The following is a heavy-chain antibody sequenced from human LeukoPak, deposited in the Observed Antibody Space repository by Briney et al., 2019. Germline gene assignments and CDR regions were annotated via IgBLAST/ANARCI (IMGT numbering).Heavy chain of an antibody. CDR1: GGSINNSGYY. CDR3: ARHPSQYQLLCLV. V-gene: IGHV4-39*01. D-gene: IGHD2-2*01. CDR2: IYYSGNT. Sequence: SETLSLTCTVSGGSINNSGYYWGWIRQPPGKGLEWIGSIYYSGNTYCTPSLKSRVTISVDTSKNQFSLNLSSVTAADTAVYYCARHPSQYQLLCLVWGQGTLVTVSS. J-gene: IGHJ4*02.